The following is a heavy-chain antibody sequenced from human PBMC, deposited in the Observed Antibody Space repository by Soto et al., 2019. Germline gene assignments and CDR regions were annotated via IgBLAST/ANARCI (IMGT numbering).Heavy chain of an antibody. CDR1: GVSPSPSGGG. CDR3: AHSRPIAAAGTNWFDP. J-gene: IGHJ5*02. Sequence: FGPTLVNPTQTPTLTFTLSGVSPSPSGGGVGWIRQPPGKALEWLALIYWDDDKRYSPSLKSRLTITKDTSKNQVVLTMTNMDPVDTATYYCAHSRPIAAAGTNWFDPWGQGTLVTVSS. D-gene: IGHD6-13*01. V-gene: IGHV2-5*02. CDR2: IYWDDDK.